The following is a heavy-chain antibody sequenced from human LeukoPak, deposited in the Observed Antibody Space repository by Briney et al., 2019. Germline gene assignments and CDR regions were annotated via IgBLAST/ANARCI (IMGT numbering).Heavy chain of an antibody. D-gene: IGHD2-2*01. CDR2: INPNSGGT. CDR1: GYTFTGYY. V-gene: IGHV1-2*06. Sequence: ASVKVSCKASGYTFTGYYMHWVRQAPGQGLEWMGRINPNSGGTNYAQKFQGRVTMTRDTSISTVYMELSSLRSEDTAVYYCARDLDPAFQTRKLFDYWGQGTLVTVSS. J-gene: IGHJ4*02. CDR3: ARDLDPAFQTRKLFDY.